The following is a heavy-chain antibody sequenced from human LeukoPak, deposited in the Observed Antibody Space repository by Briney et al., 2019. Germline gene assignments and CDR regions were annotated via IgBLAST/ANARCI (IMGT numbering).Heavy chain of an antibody. D-gene: IGHD6-13*01. CDR3: ARDWIAAAVRWFDP. CDR2: ICGSGGST. J-gene: IGHJ5*02. V-gene: IGHV3-23*01. CDR1: GFTFSSYA. Sequence: PGRSLRLSCAASGFTFSSYAMHWVRQAPGKGLEWVSAICGSGGSTYYADSVKGRFTISRDNAKNSLYLQMNSLRAEDTAVYYCARDWIAAAVRWFDPWGQGTLVTVSS.